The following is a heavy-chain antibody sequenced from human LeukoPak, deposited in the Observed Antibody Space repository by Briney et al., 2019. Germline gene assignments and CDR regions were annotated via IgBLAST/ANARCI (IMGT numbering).Heavy chain of an antibody. CDR2: ISWNSGSI. V-gene: IGHV3-9*01. CDR3: AKGLWFGELLL. Sequence: GGSLRLSCAASGFTFDDYAMHWVRQAPGKGLEWVSGISWNSGSIGYADSVKGRFTISRDNAKNSLYLQMNSLRAEDTALYYCAKGLWFGELLLWGQGTLVTVSS. D-gene: IGHD3-10*01. J-gene: IGHJ4*02. CDR1: GFTFDDYA.